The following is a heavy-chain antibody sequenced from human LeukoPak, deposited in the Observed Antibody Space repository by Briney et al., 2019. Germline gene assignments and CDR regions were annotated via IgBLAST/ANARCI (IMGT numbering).Heavy chain of an antibody. Sequence: GEPLKISCKGSGYTFTSYWMAWVRQMPGKGLEWMGIIYPGDSDTRYSPSFQGQVTISADKSITTAYLQWSGLKASDTAMYYCARGAIAAGVFYFDYWGQGTLVTVSS. CDR3: ARGAIAAGVFYFDY. CDR2: IYPGDSDT. D-gene: IGHD6-13*01. CDR1: GYTFTSYW. J-gene: IGHJ4*02. V-gene: IGHV5-51*01.